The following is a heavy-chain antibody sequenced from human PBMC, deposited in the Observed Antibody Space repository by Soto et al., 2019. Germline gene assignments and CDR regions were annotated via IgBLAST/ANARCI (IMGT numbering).Heavy chain of an antibody. CDR2: ISSSSSTI. J-gene: IGHJ3*02. CDR1: GFTFSSYS. D-gene: IGHD3-16*02. CDR3: AREGDYIWGSYRNDAFDI. V-gene: IGHV3-48*01. Sequence: VQLVESGGGLVQPGGSLRLSCAASGFTFSSYSMNWVRQAPGKGLEWVSYISSSSSTIYYADSVKGRFTISRDNAKNSLYLQMNSLRAEDTAVYYCAREGDYIWGSYRNDAFDIWGQGTMVTVSS.